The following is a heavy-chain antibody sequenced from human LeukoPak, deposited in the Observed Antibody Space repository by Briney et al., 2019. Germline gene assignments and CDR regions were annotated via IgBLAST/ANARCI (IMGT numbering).Heavy chain of an antibody. D-gene: IGHD6-13*01. CDR2: IYYSGST. CDR1: GGSISSSSYY. Sequence: SETLSLTCTVSGGSISSSSYYWGWIRQSPGKGLEWIGSIYYSGSTYYNPSLKSRVTISVDTSKNQFSLKLSSVTAADTAVYYCASIAAAGMIDGYDSYWFDPWGQGTLVTVSS. CDR3: ASIAAAGMIDGYDSYWFDP. J-gene: IGHJ5*02. V-gene: IGHV4-39*07.